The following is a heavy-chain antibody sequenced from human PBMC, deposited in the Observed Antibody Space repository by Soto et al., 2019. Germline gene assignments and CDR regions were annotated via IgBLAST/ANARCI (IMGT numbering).Heavy chain of an antibody. Sequence: ASVKVSCKASGYTFTSYGISWVRQAPGQGLEWMGWISAYNGNTNYAQKLQGRVTMTTDTSTSTAYMELRSLRSDDTAVYYCARDVGIVVVVAATENWFDPWGQGTLVTVSS. CDR1: GYTFTSYG. CDR2: ISAYNGNT. J-gene: IGHJ5*02. D-gene: IGHD2-15*01. CDR3: ARDVGIVVVVAATENWFDP. V-gene: IGHV1-18*04.